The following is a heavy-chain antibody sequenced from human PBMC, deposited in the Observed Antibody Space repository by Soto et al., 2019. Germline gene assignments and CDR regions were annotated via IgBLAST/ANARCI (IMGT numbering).Heavy chain of an antibody. CDR1: GGTFSSYA. D-gene: IGHD3-22*01. V-gene: IGHV1-69*12. CDR3: ASPNSSGYFDWYFDL. J-gene: IGHJ2*01. CDR2: IIPIFGTA. Sequence: QVQLVQSGAEVKKPGSSVKVSCKASGGTFSSYAISWVRQAPGQGLEWMGGIIPIFGTANYAQKFQGSVTITADESTSTAYMELSSLRSEDTAVYYCASPNSSGYFDWYFDLWGRGTLVTVSS.